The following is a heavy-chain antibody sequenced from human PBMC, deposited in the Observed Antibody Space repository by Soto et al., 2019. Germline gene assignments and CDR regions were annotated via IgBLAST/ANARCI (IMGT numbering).Heavy chain of an antibody. CDR3: VKGEYYYDSSGYYPFDY. V-gene: IGHV3-64D*06. Sequence: WGSLRLSCSAAGFTFSIYARHWVRQAPGKGLEYVSSISTNGGSTHYADSVKGRFTIPRDNSKNTQYLQMSSLRADDAAVYYCVKGEYYYDSSGYYPFDYWGQGTLVTVSS. D-gene: IGHD3-22*01. J-gene: IGHJ4*02. CDR2: ISTNGGST. CDR1: GFTFSIYA.